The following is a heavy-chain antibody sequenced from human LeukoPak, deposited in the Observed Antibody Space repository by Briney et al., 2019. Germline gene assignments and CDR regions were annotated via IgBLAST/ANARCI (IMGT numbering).Heavy chain of an antibody. CDR1: GFTFSNYG. D-gene: IGHD6-13*01. CDR2: IRYDGSNK. Sequence: GGSLRLSCAASGFTFSNYGMHWVRQAPGKGLEWVTFIRYDGSNKSYADSVKGRFTISRDNSKNTLYLQMNSLRSEDTAVYYCATGVAGRLGSSSDYWGQGTLVTVSS. CDR3: ATGVAGRLGSSSDY. V-gene: IGHV3-30*02. J-gene: IGHJ4*02.